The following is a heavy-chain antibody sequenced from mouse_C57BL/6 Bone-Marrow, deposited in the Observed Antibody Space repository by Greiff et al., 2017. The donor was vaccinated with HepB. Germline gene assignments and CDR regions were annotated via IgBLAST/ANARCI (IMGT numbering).Heavy chain of an antibody. CDR1: GFTFSSYA. V-gene: IGHV5-4*01. Sequence: EVQLVESGGGLVKPGGSLKLSCAASGFTFSSYAMSWVRQTPEKRLEWVATISDGGSYTYYPDNVKGRFTISRDNAKNNLYLQMSHLKSEATAMSYGAGDPVCVCEEGAVDDWGQGTSGTVAS. D-gene: IGHD3-3*01. CDR2: ISDGGSYT. CDR3: AGDPVCVCEEGAVDD. J-gene: IGHJ4*01.